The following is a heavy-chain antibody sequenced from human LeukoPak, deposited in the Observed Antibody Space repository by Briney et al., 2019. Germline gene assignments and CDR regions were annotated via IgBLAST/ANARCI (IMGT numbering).Heavy chain of an antibody. CDR3: ARNRDPDCTNGVCYSRHRFDP. CDR1: GYTFTGYY. J-gene: IGHJ5*02. Sequence: APVKVSCKASGYTFTGYYMHWVRQAPGQGLEWMGRINPNSGGTNYAQKFQGRVTMTRDTSISTAYMELSRLRSDDTAVYYCARNRDPDCTNGVCYSRHRFDPWGQGTLVTVSS. D-gene: IGHD2-8*01. CDR2: INPNSGGT. V-gene: IGHV1-2*06.